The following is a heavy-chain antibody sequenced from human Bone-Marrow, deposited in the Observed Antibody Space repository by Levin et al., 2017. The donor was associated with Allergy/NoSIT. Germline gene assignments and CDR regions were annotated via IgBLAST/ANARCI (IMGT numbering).Heavy chain of an antibody. CDR2: ISSSGSTI. D-gene: IGHD2-21*02. Sequence: GGSLRLSCAASEFTFSDYYMSWIRQAPGKGLEWVSNISSSGSTINYADSEKGRFTTSRDNAKNSLYLQMNSLRAEDAAVYYCARNQPVRMTSYYDGMDVWGQGTTVTVFS. CDR1: EFTFSDYY. V-gene: IGHV3-11*01. J-gene: IGHJ6*02. CDR3: ARNQPVRMTSYYDGMDV.